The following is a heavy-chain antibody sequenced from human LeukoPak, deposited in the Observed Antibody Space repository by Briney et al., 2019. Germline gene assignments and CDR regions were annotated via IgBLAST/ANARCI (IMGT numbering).Heavy chain of an antibody. CDR2: ISWNSGSI. CDR1: GFTFDDYA. D-gene: IGHD3-22*01. CDR3: ARTPPNHYDSSGYYSHYDY. Sequence: GRSLRLSCAASGFTFDDYAMHWVRQAPGKGLEWVSGISWNSGSIGYADSVKGRFTISRDNSKNTLYLQMNSLRAEDTAVYYCARTPPNHYDSSGYYSHYDYWGQGTLVTVSS. V-gene: IGHV3-9*01. J-gene: IGHJ4*02.